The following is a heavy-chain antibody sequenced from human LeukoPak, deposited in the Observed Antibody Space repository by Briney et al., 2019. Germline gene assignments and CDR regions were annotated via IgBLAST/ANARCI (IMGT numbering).Heavy chain of an antibody. J-gene: IGHJ4*02. D-gene: IGHD4-17*01. CDR2: IKSKTDGGTT. CDR1: GFTFSSYG. CDR3: TTESVTVTTDY. V-gene: IGHV3-15*01. Sequence: PGGSLRLSCAASGFTFSSYGMHWVRQAPGKGLEWVGRIKSKTDGGTTDYAAPVKGRFTISRDDSKNTLYLQMNSLKTEDTAVYYCTTESVTVTTDYWGQGTLVTVSS.